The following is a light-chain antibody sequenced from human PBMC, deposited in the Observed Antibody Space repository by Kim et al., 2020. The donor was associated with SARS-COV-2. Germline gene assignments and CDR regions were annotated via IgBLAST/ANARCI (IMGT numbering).Light chain of an antibody. CDR2: GAS. V-gene: IGKV1-27*01. J-gene: IGKJ1*01. Sequence: ASVGDRVTITCRASQGITNYLAWYQQKPGKVPKLLIYGASTLQSGVPSRFSGSGSGTDFTLTISSLQPEDVATYYCQKYDRTPRTFGQGTKVDIK. CDR1: QGITNY. CDR3: QKYDRTPRT.